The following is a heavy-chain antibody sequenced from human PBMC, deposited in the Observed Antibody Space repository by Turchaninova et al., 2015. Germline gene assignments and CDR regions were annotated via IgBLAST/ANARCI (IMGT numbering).Heavy chain of an antibody. CDR3: ARFVAYPYYFDY. Sequence: QVQLVQSGAEGKTPGASVKVSCKASGYTVTGYYMHWVRQAPGQGLGWMGWINPNSGGTSYAQKFQGRVTMTRDTSISTAYMELSRLRSDDTAVYYCARFVAYPYYFDYWGQGTLVTVSS. CDR2: INPNSGGT. J-gene: IGHJ4*02. V-gene: IGHV1-2*02. CDR1: GYTVTGYY.